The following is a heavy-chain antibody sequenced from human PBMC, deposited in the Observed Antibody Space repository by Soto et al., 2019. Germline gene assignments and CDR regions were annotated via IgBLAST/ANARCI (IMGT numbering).Heavy chain of an antibody. V-gene: IGHV1-69*02. CDR2: IIPILGIA. D-gene: IGHD3-10*01. CDR3: ARSGFRELHWFDP. CDR1: GGTFSSYT. J-gene: IGHJ5*02. Sequence: QVQLVQSGAEVKKPGSSVKVSCKASGGTFSSYTISWVRQAPGQGLEWMGRIIPILGIANYAQKFQGRVTXTXDXLASPDYMELSSMRAEDTAVYYCARSGFRELHWFDPWGQGTLVTVSS.